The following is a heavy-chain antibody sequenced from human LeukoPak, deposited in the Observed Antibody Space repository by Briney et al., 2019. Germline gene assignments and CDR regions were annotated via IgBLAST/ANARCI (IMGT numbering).Heavy chain of an antibody. CDR3: VTADFDRDAFDI. D-gene: IGHD2-2*01. Sequence: ASVKVSCKASGYTFTSYDINWVRQATGQGLEWMGWMNPNSGNTGYAQKFQGRVTITRNTSISTAYTELSSLRSEDTAVYYCVTADFDRDAFDIWGQGTMVTVSS. CDR1: GYTFTSYD. J-gene: IGHJ3*02. V-gene: IGHV1-8*03. CDR2: MNPNSGNT.